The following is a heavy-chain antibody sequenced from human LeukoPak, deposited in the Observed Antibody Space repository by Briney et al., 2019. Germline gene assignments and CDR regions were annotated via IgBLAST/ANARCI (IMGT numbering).Heavy chain of an antibody. CDR3: AKDALLWFGESPIYYFDY. V-gene: IGHV3-23*01. CDR1: GFTFSSYA. J-gene: IGHJ4*02. D-gene: IGHD3-10*01. Sequence: GSLRLSFAASGFTFSSYAMSWVRPAPGKGLEWVSAISGSGGSTYYADSVKGRFTISRDNSKNTLYLQMNSLRAEDTAVYYCAKDALLWFGESPIYYFDYWGQGTLVTVSS. CDR2: ISGSGGST.